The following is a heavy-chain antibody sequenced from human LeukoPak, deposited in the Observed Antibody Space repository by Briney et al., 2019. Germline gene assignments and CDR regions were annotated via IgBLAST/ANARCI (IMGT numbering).Heavy chain of an antibody. CDR2: ISWNSGSI. CDR3: AKDGGYYDSSGLFDY. D-gene: IGHD3-22*01. CDR1: GFTFDDYA. J-gene: IGHJ4*02. Sequence: PGGSLRLSCAASGFTFDDYAMHWVRQAPGKGLEWVSGISWNSGSIGYADSVKGRFTISRDNAKNSLYLQMNSLRAEDTALYYCAKDGGYYDSSGLFDYWGQGTLVTVSS. V-gene: IGHV3-9*01.